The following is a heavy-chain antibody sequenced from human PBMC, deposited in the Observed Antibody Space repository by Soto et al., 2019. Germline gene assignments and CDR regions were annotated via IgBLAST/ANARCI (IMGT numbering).Heavy chain of an antibody. V-gene: IGHV3-23*01. CDR2: ISGSGGST. CDR1: GFTFSSYA. J-gene: IGHJ6*03. Sequence: GGSLRLSCAASGFTFSSYAMSWVRQAPGKGLEWVSAISGSGGSTYYADSVKGRFTISRDNSKNTLYLQMNSLRAEDTAVYYCAKQGVHYGDYWVSNLENYYYYMDVWGKGTTVTVSS. CDR3: AKQGVHYGDYWVSNLENYYYYMDV. D-gene: IGHD4-17*01.